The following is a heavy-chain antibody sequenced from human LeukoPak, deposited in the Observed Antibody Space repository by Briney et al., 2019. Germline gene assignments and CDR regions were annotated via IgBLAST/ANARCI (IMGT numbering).Heavy chain of an antibody. V-gene: IGHV1-46*01. J-gene: IGHJ6*03. Sequence: ASVKVSCKASGYTFINNWMHWVRQAPGQGLEWIGLINPTGTGTLYAQKFQGRVTMTRDMSTSTDYMELSSLRSEDTAVYYCARCGTYYYYYMDVWGKGTTVTISS. CDR1: GYTFINNW. CDR3: ARCGTYYYYYMDV. CDR2: INPTGTGT. D-gene: IGHD1-26*01.